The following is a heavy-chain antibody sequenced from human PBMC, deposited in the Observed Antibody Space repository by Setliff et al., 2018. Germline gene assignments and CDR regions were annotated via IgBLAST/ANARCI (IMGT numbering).Heavy chain of an antibody. CDR2: IGASGDRT. CDR3: ARDGVYYAMDV. V-gene: IGHV3-23*01. J-gene: IGHJ6*02. Sequence: PGGSLRLSCVASTFTFSKYAITWVRQAPGKGLEWVSSIGASGDRTYYADSVKGRFTISRDNSRNSLYLQMNSLRVEDTASYYCARDGVYYAMDVWGQGTTVTVSS. CDR1: TFTFSKYA. D-gene: IGHD1-20*01.